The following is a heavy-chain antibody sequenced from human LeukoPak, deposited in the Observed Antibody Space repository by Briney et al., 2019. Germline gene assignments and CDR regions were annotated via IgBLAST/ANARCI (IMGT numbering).Heavy chain of an antibody. J-gene: IGHJ4*02. CDR1: GGSISSSSYY. V-gene: IGHV4-39*07. CDR3: ARGPFAYSSGSYDY. Sequence: SETLSLTCTVSGGSISSSSYYWGWLRQPPGKGLEWVGSIYYSGSTNYNPSLKSRVTISENTSNNQFSLKLSSVTAADTAVYYCARGPFAYSSGSYDYWGQGTLVTVSS. CDR2: IYYSGST. D-gene: IGHD6-19*01.